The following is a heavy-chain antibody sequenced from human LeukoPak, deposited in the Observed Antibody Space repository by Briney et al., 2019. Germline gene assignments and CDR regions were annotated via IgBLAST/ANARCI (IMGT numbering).Heavy chain of an antibody. V-gene: IGHV3-20*01. CDR1: GFTFDDYG. Sequence: GGSLRLSCAASGFTFDDYGMSWVRQAPGKGLEWVSGINWNGGSIGYADSVKGRFTISRDNAKNSLYLQMNSLRAEDTALYHCARDASYYDILTGYYIRFLDYWGQGTLVTVSS. J-gene: IGHJ4*02. CDR2: INWNGGSI. CDR3: ARDASYYDILTGYYIRFLDY. D-gene: IGHD3-9*01.